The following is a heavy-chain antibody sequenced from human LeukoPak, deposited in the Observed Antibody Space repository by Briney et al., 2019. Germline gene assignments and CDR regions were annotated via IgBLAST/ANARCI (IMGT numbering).Heavy chain of an antibody. V-gene: IGHV1-69*13. D-gene: IGHD3-9*01. Sequence: ASVKVSCKASGGTFSSYAISWVRQAPGQGLEWMGGIIPIFGTANYAQKFQGRVTITADESTSTAYMELSSLRSEDTAVYYCARAVGRQYDILTSYHYYYYYMDVWGKGTTVTISS. CDR1: GGTFSSYA. J-gene: IGHJ6*03. CDR2: IIPIFGTA. CDR3: ARAVGRQYDILTSYHYYYYYMDV.